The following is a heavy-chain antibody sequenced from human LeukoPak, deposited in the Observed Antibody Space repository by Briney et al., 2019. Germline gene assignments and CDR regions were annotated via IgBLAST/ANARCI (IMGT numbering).Heavy chain of an antibody. CDR1: GYTFTSYG. Sequence: VASVKVSCKASGYTFTSYGISWVRQAPGQGLEWMGWISAYNGNTNYAQKLQGRVTMTTDTSTSTAYMELRSLRSDDTAVYYCASPKLLWFGEAGGGRLDYWGQGTLVTVSS. J-gene: IGHJ4*02. CDR2: ISAYNGNT. V-gene: IGHV1-18*01. D-gene: IGHD3-10*01. CDR3: ASPKLLWFGEAGGGRLDY.